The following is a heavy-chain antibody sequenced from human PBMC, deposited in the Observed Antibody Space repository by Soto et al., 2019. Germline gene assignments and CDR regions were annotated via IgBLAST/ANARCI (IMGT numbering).Heavy chain of an antibody. Sequence: EVQLVESGGGLVQPGGSLRLSCAASGFTVSGNYMSWVRQAPGKGLEWVSAIYSVGTTYYADSVKGRFTISRDNSKNTLYLQMNSLRAEDTAVYYCARAVTHERYLDYWGQGTLVTVSS. CDR3: ARAVTHERYLDY. J-gene: IGHJ4*02. CDR1: GFTVSGNY. V-gene: IGHV3-66*01. D-gene: IGHD4-17*01. CDR2: IYSVGTT.